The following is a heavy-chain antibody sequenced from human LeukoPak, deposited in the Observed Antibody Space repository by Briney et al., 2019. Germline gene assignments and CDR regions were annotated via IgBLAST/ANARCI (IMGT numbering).Heavy chain of an antibody. Sequence: GGSLRLSCAASGFTFSSYSMNWVRQAPGKGLEWVSYINSRSSTIYYADSVKGRFTVSRDNAKNSLYLQMNSLRVEDTAVYYCAREPPRDDEAFDIWGQGTMVTVSS. CDR2: INSRSSTI. J-gene: IGHJ3*02. V-gene: IGHV3-48*01. D-gene: IGHD2-21*01. CDR1: GFTFSSYS. CDR3: AREPPRDDEAFDI.